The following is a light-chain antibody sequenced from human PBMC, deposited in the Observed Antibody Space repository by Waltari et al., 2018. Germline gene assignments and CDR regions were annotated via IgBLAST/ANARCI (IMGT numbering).Light chain of an antibody. CDR2: WAS. J-gene: IGKJ2*01. CDR3: QQYYSAPYT. CDR1: QSVLYSSNNKNY. Sequence: DIVMTQSPDSLAVSLGERATINCKSSQSVLYSSNNKNYLTWYQQKPGQLPKLLIYWASTRESGVPDRFSGSASGTDFTLTISSLQAEDVAVYYCQQYYSAPYTFGQGTKLEIK. V-gene: IGKV4-1*01.